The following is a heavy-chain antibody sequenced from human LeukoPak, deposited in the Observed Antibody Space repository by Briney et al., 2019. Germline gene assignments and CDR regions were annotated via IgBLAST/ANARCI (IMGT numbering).Heavy chain of an antibody. D-gene: IGHD2-2*02. V-gene: IGHV4-59*01. CDR3: ARMEGYCSSTSCYSLDY. CDR2: IYYSGST. J-gene: IGHJ4*02. Sequence: SETLSLTCTVSGGSISGYYWSWIRQPPGKELEWIGYIYYSGSTNYNPSLKSRVTISVDTSKNQFSLKLSSVTAADTAVYYCARMEGYCSSTSCYSLDYWGQGTLVTVSS. CDR1: GGSISGYY.